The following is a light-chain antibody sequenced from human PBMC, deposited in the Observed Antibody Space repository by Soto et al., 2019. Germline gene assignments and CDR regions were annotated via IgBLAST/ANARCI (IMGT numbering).Light chain of an antibody. CDR2: GNR. Sequence: QSVLTQPPSVSGAPGQRVTISCTGSSSNIGSTYDVHWYQQLPGSAPKLLIYGNRNRPSGVPDRFSASRSGASAFLAITGLQAVDDADYYCQSYDSSLRAYVFGSGTKLTVL. J-gene: IGLJ1*01. CDR1: SSNIGSTYD. CDR3: QSYDSSLRAYV. V-gene: IGLV1-40*01.